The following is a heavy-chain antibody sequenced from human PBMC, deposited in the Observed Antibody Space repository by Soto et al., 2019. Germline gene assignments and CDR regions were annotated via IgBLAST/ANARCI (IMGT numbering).Heavy chain of an antibody. V-gene: IGHV4-30-4*01. D-gene: IGHD4-17*01. CDR1: GGSISSGDYY. J-gene: IGHJ5*02. CDR2: IYYSGST. CDR3: ARERTSDYGWFDP. Sequence: NPSETLSLTCTVSGGSISSGDYYWSWIRQPPGKGLEWIGYIYYSGSTYYNPSLKRRVTISVDTSKNQFSLKLSSVTAADTAVYYCARERTSDYGWFDPWGQGTLVTVSS.